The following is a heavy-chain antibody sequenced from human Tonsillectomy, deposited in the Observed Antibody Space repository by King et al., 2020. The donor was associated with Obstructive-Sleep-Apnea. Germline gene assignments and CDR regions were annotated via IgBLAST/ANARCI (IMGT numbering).Heavy chain of an antibody. Sequence: VQLQQWGAGLLKPSETLSLTCAVFGGSFSDYYWSWIRQPPGKGLEWIGEINHSGSTNYNASLKSRVTILVDTSKNQFSLKLTSVTAADTAMYYCASGSGAAAVNWFDPWGQGTLVTVSS. CDR3: ASGSGAAAVNWFDP. CDR2: INHSGST. V-gene: IGHV4-34*01. J-gene: IGHJ5*02. CDR1: GGSFSDYY. D-gene: IGHD6-13*01.